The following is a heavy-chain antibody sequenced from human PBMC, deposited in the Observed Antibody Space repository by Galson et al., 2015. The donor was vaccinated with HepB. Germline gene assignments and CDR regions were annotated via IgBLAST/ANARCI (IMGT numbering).Heavy chain of an antibody. D-gene: IGHD5-12*01. CDR3: ARDSLGGFGAHDY. CDR2: ISSSRSYI. V-gene: IGHV3-21*01. J-gene: IGHJ4*02. Sequence: SLRLSCAASGFPFSDFTMNWVRQAPGKGLEWISLISSSRSYIYYADSVKGRFTISRDNAKNSLYLLMNNLRAADTAVYYCARDSLGGFGAHDYWGQGSLVTVSS. CDR1: GFPFSDFT.